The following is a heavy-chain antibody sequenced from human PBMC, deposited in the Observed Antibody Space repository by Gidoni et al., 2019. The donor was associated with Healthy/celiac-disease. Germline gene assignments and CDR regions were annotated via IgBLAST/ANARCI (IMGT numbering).Heavy chain of an antibody. D-gene: IGHD7-27*01. Sequence: QVQLVQSGAEVKKPGASVKVSCKASGYTFTGYYMHWVRQAPGQGLEWMGWINPNRGGTNYAQKFQGRVTMTRDTSISTAYMELSRLRSDDTAVYYCARVGKNYYGMDVWGQGTTVTVSS. CDR1: GYTFTGYY. V-gene: IGHV1-2*02. CDR2: INPNRGGT. CDR3: ARVGKNYYGMDV. J-gene: IGHJ6*02.